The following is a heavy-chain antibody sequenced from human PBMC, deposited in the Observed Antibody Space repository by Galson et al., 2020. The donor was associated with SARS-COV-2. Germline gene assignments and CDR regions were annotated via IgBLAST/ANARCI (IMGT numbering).Heavy chain of an antibody. CDR2: ISAYNGYT. CDR1: DYSFTSYG. D-gene: IGHD1-26*01. J-gene: IGHJ6*02. V-gene: IGHV1-18*04. CDR3: ARGGLGVTSHGMDV. Sequence: GESLKISCKASDYSFTSYGFSWVRQAPGQGLEWMGWISAYNGYTNYAQKFQGRVTMTTDTSTSTVYMELRSLRSDDTAVYYCARGGLGVTSHGMDVWGQGTTVTVSS.